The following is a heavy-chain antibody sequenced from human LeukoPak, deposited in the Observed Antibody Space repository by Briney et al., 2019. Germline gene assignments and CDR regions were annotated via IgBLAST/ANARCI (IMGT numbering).Heavy chain of an antibody. CDR1: GFTFTKYW. D-gene: IGHD5-24*01. V-gene: IGHV3-7*04. Sequence: GGSLRLSCADSGFTFTKYWMSWVRQAPGRGLEWVANIQQDGSEKYYVDSVKGRFTISRDNAKNSLYLQMNSLRAEDTAIYYCTRVGYIDEGIDYWGQGTLVTASS. J-gene: IGHJ4*02. CDR2: IQQDGSEK. CDR3: TRVGYIDEGIDY.